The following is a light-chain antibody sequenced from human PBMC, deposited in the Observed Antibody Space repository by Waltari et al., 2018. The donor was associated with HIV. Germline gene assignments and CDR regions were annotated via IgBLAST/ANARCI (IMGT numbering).Light chain of an antibody. CDR2: AAS. J-gene: IGKJ5*01. Sequence: DIQMTQSPSSLSASVGDRVTITCRASQGIASYLAWFKQKPGKAPKSLIYAASSVQSGVPSTFSATGSETHFTLTISSMQPEDFATYYCQQYKSYPITFGQGTRLEIK. CDR3: QQYKSYPIT. V-gene: IGKV1-16*01. CDR1: QGIASY.